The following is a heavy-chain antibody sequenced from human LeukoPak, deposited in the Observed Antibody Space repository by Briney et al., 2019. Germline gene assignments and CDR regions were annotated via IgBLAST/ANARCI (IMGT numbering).Heavy chain of an antibody. CDR2: IIPIFGTA. J-gene: IGHJ4*02. D-gene: IGHD1-1*01. CDR3: ASSHPQRRFYFDY. V-gene: IGHV1-69*05. CDR1: GGTFSSYA. Sequence: SVKVSCKASGGTFSSYAISWVRQAPGQGLEWMGGIIPIFGTANYAQKFQGRVTITTDESTSTAYMELSSLRSEDTAVYYCASSHPQRRFYFDYWGQGTLVTVPS.